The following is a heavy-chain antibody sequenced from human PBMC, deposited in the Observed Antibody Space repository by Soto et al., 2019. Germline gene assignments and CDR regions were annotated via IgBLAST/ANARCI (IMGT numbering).Heavy chain of an antibody. Sequence: QVQLVESGGGLVKPGGSLRLSCAASGFTFSDYYMSWIRQAPGKGLEWVSYIGSSSSYTNYADSVKRRSTISRDNAKNCLPLNINSLRAEETVVYYCAREAVILTGSAAFDIWGQGTMVTVSS. D-gene: IGHD3-9*01. CDR2: IGSSSSYT. V-gene: IGHV3-11*05. CDR3: AREAVILTGSAAFDI. J-gene: IGHJ3*02. CDR1: GFTFSDYY.